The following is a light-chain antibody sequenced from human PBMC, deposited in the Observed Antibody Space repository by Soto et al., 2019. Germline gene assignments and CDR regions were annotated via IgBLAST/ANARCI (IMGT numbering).Light chain of an antibody. J-gene: IGKJ4*01. CDR3: QQSYTAPLT. CDR1: QGISTY. Sequence: DIQMTQSPSSLSASLGDRVTIXXRASQGISTYLNWCQQKPGKAPNLXIFAASTLQSGVPSRFSGSGSGTDFTLTIRSLQPEDFATYYCQQSYTAPLTFGGGTKVGIK. CDR2: AAS. V-gene: IGKV1-39*01.